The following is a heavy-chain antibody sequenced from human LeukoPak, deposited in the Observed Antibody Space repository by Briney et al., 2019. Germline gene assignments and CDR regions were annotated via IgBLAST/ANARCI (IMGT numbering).Heavy chain of an antibody. Sequence: SETLSLTCTVSAGSISSSSHLWGWIRQPPGKGLEWIGSISYSGSTYYNPSLNSRVTMSVDTSRNQFSLKLRSVTAADTAVYYCVRRKTGTHDDAFDIWGQGTKVTVSS. V-gene: IGHV4-39*01. J-gene: IGHJ3*02. D-gene: IGHD1/OR15-1a*01. CDR3: VRRKTGTHDDAFDI. CDR2: ISYSGST. CDR1: AGSISSSSHL.